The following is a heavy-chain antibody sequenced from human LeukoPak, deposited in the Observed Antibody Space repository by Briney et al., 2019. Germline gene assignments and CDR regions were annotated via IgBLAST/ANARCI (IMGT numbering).Heavy chain of an antibody. D-gene: IGHD3-10*01. CDR1: GGSISSYY. CDR3: ARGLWFGELGWFDP. Sequence: SETLSLTCTVSGGSISSYYWSWIRQPPRKGLEWIGYIYYSGSTNYNPSLKSRVTISVDTSKNQFSLKLSSVTAADTAVYYCARGLWFGELGWFDPWGQGTLVTVSS. CDR2: IYYSGST. J-gene: IGHJ5*02. V-gene: IGHV4-59*01.